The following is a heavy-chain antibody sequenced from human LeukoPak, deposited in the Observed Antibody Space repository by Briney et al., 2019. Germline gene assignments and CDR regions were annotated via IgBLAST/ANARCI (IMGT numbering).Heavy chain of an antibody. CDR1: GFTFSSYG. J-gene: IGHJ5*02. CDR2: IRYDGSNK. V-gene: IGHV3-30*02. CDR3: ARDTYYYDSSGMRFDP. Sequence: GGSLRLSCAASGFTFSSYGMHWVRQAPGKGLEWVAFIRYDGSNKYYADSVKGRFTISRDNSKNTLYLQMNSLRAEDTAVYNCARDTYYYDSSGMRFDPWGQGTLVTVSS. D-gene: IGHD3-22*01.